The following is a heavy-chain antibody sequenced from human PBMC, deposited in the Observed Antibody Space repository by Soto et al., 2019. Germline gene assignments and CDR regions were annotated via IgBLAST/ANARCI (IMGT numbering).Heavy chain of an antibody. D-gene: IGHD2-15*01. V-gene: IGHV1-69*04. CDR3: ARDLRVVVAATNTFDN. CDR1: GGTFSSYT. J-gene: IGHJ3*02. Sequence: ASVKVSCKASGGTFSSYTISWVRQAPGQGLEWMGRIIPILGIANYAQKFQGRVTITADKSAGTAYRELSSLRSEDTAVYYCARDLRVVVAATNTFDNWSEGTMVTVAS. CDR2: IIPILGIA.